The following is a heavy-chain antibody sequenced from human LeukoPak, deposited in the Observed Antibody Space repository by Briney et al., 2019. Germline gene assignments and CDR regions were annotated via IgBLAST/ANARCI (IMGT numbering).Heavy chain of an antibody. V-gene: IGHV3-30-3*01. D-gene: IGHD4-23*01. Sequence: GGSLRLSCAASGFTFSSYAMHWVRQAPGKGLEWVAVISYDGSNKYYADSVKGRFTISRDNSKNTLYLQMNSLSAEDTAVYYCASAVGYGGNSVYFDYWGQGTLVTVSS. CDR3: ASAVGYGGNSVYFDY. CDR1: GFTFSSYA. CDR2: ISYDGSNK. J-gene: IGHJ4*02.